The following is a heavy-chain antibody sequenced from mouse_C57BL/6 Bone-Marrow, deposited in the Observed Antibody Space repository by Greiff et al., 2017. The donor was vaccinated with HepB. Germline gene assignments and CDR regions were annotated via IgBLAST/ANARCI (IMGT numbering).Heavy chain of an antibody. CDR1: GFTFSSYA. CDR2: ISSGGDYI. D-gene: IGHD1-1*01. Sequence: EVKLVESGEGLVKPGGSLKLSCAASGFTFSSYAMSWVRQTPEKRLEWVAYISSGGDYIYYADTVKGRFTLSRDNARNTLYLQMSSLKSEDTAMYYCTRGGITFDYWGQSTTLTVSS. V-gene: IGHV5-9-1*02. J-gene: IGHJ2*01. CDR3: TRGGITFDY.